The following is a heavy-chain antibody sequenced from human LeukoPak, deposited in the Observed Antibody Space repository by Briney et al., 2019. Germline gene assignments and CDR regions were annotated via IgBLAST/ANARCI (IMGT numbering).Heavy chain of an antibody. CDR1: GFTFSSYW. D-gene: IGHD4-17*01. CDR3: ATNRRQRFPVTTIRNPFDY. V-gene: IGHV3-7*01. CDR2: IKQDGSEK. J-gene: IGHJ4*02. Sequence: GGSLRLSCAASGFTFSSYWMSWVRQALGKGLEWVANIKQDGSEKYYVDSVKGRFTISRDNAKNSLYLQMNSLRAEDTAVYYCATNRRQRFPVTTIRNPFDYWGQGTLVTVSS.